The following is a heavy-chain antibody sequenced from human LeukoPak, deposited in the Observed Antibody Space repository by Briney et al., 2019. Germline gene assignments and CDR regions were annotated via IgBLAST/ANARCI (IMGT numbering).Heavy chain of an antibody. V-gene: IGHV3-30*02. Sequence: GGSLRLSCAASGFTFSSYGMSWVRQAPGKGLEWVAFIRYDGSNKYYADSVKGRFTISRDNSKNTLYLQMNSLRAEDTAVYYCANIYGDYSYFDYWGQGTLVTVSS. CDR1: GFTFSSYG. CDR2: IRYDGSNK. J-gene: IGHJ4*02. CDR3: ANIYGDYSYFDY. D-gene: IGHD4-17*01.